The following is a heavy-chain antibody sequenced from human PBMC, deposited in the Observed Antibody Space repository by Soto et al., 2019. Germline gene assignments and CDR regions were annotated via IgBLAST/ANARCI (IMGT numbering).Heavy chain of an antibody. D-gene: IGHD3-9*01. CDR1: GYSFTSYW. CDR2: INPGDSET. V-gene: IGHV5-51*01. J-gene: IGHJ4*02. CDR3: ARHATYYDNFSGYYFDY. Sequence: PGESLKISCKGSGYSFTSYWIAWVRQMPGKGLEWMAIINPGDSETKYSPSFQGHVTISADKSINTAYLQWSSLKASDTAMYYCARHATYYDNFSGYYFDYWGQGTQVTVS.